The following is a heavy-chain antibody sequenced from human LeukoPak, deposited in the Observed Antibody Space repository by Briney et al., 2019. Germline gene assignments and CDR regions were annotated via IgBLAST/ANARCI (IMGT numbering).Heavy chain of an antibody. CDR2: IYYSGST. CDR1: GYSISSGYY. D-gene: IGHD3-22*01. J-gene: IGHJ4*02. V-gene: IGHV4-38-2*02. Sequence: SETLSLTCTVSGYSISSGYYWGWIRQPPGKGLEWIGSIYYSGSTYYNPSLKSRVTISVDTSKNQFSLKLSSVTAADTAVYYCASYGIGYYDSSGYFPNYRPKYYFDYWGQGTLVTVSS. CDR3: ASYGIGYYDSSGYFPNYRPKYYFDY.